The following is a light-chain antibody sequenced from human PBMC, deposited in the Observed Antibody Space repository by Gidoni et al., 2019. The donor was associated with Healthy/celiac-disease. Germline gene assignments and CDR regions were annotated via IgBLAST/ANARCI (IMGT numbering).Light chain of an antibody. CDR2: DAS. J-gene: IGKJ2*01. V-gene: IGKV3-11*01. CDR1: QSVSSY. Sequence: EIVLTQSPATLSLSPGESATLSCRASQSVSSYLAWYQQKPGQAPRLLIYDASNMATGIPARFSGSGSGTDFTLTISSLEPEDFAVYYCQQRSNWPTTFGQGTKLEIK. CDR3: QQRSNWPTT.